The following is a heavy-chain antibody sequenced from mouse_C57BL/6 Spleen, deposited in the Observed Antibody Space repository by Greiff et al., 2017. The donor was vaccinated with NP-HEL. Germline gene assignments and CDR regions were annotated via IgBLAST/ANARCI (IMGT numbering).Heavy chain of an antibody. J-gene: IGHJ2*01. CDR1: GYTFTSYW. CDR3: ARTGLRRGKNYFDY. CDR2: IDPSDSYT. Sequence: VQLQQPGAELVMPGASVKLSCKASGYTFTSYWMHWVKQRPGQGLEWIGEIDPSDSYTNYNQKFKGKSTLTVDKSSSTAYMQLSSLTSEDSAVYYCARTGLRRGKNYFDYWGQGTTLTVSS. V-gene: IGHV1-69*01. D-gene: IGHD2-2*01.